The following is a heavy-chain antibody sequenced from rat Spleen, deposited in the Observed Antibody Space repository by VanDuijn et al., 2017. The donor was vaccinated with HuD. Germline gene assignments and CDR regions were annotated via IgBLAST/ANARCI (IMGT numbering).Heavy chain of an antibody. V-gene: IGHV5-7*01. CDR2: ISYDGSRT. J-gene: IGHJ4*01. Sequence: EVQLVESGGGLVQPGRSLKLSCAASGFTFSDYNMAWVRQAPKKGLEWVATISYDGSRTNYRDSVKGRFTISRDNAKSNLYLQVDSLKSEDTATYYCARQRWDVMDAWGQGVSVTVAS. CDR1: GFTFSDYN. CDR3: ARQRWDVMDA.